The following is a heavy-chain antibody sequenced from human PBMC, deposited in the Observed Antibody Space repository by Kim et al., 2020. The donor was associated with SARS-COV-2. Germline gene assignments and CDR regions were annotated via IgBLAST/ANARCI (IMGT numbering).Heavy chain of an antibody. V-gene: IGHV4-34*01. CDR1: GGSFSGYY. CDR2: INHSGST. CDR3: ARNGVRGPLGWFDH. D-gene: IGHD3-10*01. Sequence: SETLSLTCAVYGGSFSGYYWSWIRQPPGKGLEWIGEINHSGSTNYNPSLKSRVTISVDTSKNQFSLKLSSVTAADTAVYYCARNGVRGPLGWFDHWGQGT. J-gene: IGHJ5*02.